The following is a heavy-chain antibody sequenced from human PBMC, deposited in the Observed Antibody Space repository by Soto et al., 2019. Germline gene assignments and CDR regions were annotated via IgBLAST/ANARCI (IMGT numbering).Heavy chain of an antibody. V-gene: IGHV4-59*08. CDR2: IYYSGST. CDR1: GGSISSYY. D-gene: IGHD6-19*01. Sequence: SETLSLTCTVSGGSISSYYWSWIRQPPGKGLEWIGYIYYSGSTNYNPSLKSRVAISVDTSKNQFSLKLSSVTAADTAVYYCARGDSSGWTRVFDYRAQRTPVTVSS. CDR3: ARGDSSGWTRVFDY. J-gene: IGHJ4*02.